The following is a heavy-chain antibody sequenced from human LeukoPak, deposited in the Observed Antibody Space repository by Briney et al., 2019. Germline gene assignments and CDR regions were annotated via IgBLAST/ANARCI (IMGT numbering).Heavy chain of an antibody. Sequence: SETLPLTCTVSGGSISSYYWSWIRQPPGKGLEWIGYIYYSGSTNYNPSLKSRVTISVDTSKNQFSLKLSSVTAADTAVYYCAREPYIMGRYYYGMDVWGQGTTVTVSS. CDR2: IYYSGST. CDR1: GGSISSYY. D-gene: IGHD3-16*01. V-gene: IGHV4-59*01. J-gene: IGHJ6*02. CDR3: AREPYIMGRYYYGMDV.